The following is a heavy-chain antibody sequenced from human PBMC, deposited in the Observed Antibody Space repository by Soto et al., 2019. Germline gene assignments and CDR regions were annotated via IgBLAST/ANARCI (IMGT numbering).Heavy chain of an antibody. V-gene: IGHV4-59*01. CDR1: GGSISSYY. D-gene: IGHD4-17*01. Sequence: PSETLSLTCTVSGGSISSYYWSWIRQPPGKGLEWIGYIYYSGSTNYNPSLKSRVTISVDTSKNQFSLKLSSVTAADTAVYYCERVGEMTTVDYWGQGTLVTVSS. J-gene: IGHJ4*02. CDR3: ERVGEMTTVDY. CDR2: IYYSGST.